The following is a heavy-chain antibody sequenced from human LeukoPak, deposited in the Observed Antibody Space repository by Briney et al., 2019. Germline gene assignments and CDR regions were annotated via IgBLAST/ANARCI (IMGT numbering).Heavy chain of an antibody. CDR1: GFTFSRYA. CDR2: ISSDGGTT. J-gene: IGHJ3*02. CDR3: ARNYYDTTGPLAAFDI. V-gene: IGHV3-64*01. Sequence: PGGSLRLSCAASGFTFSRYAMQWVRQAPGKGLEFVSTISSDGGTTFYASSVKGRFTISRDNSKNTLYLQMGSLRAEDMALYYCARNYYDTTGPLAAFDIWGQGTMVTVSS. D-gene: IGHD3-22*01.